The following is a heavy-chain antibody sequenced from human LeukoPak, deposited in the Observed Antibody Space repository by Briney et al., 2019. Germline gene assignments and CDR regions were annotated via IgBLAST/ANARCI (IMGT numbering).Heavy chain of an antibody. Sequence: GASVKVSCKASGYTFTSYDINWVRQAPGQGLEWMGWISAYNGNTNYAQKLQGRVTMTTDTSTSTGYMELRSLRSDDTAVYYCARVDRVGASRGCDYWGQGTLVTVSS. CDR1: GYTFTSYD. V-gene: IGHV1-18*01. D-gene: IGHD1-26*01. CDR3: ARVDRVGASRGCDY. CDR2: ISAYNGNT. J-gene: IGHJ4*02.